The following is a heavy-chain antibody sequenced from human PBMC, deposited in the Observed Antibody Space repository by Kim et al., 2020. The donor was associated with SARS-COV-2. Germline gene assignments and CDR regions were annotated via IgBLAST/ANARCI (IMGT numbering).Heavy chain of an antibody. Sequence: GGSLRLSYAASGFTFSRIWMNWVRQPPGKGLEWVANIKEDGSDKNYVDSVKGRFTISRDNAKNSVYLQMNSLRAEDTAMYYCAKSQYLPLDVFNIWGQGT. D-gene: IGHD2-2*01. CDR3: AKSQYLPLDVFNI. CDR2: IKEDGSDK. CDR1: GFTFSRIW. V-gene: IGHV3-7*01. J-gene: IGHJ3*02.